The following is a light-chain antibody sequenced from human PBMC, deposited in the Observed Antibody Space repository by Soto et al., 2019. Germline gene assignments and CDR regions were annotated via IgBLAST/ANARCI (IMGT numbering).Light chain of an antibody. J-gene: IGKJ4*01. CDR1: QSVSSN. Sequence: EIVMTQSPATLSVSPGERATLSCRASQSVSSNLAWYQQKPGQAPRLLIYGASTRATGIPARFSGSGSGTEVSLTISSLQSEDFAVYYCQQYNNWPWLTFGGGTKVDIK. V-gene: IGKV3-15*01. CDR2: GAS. CDR3: QQYNNWPWLT.